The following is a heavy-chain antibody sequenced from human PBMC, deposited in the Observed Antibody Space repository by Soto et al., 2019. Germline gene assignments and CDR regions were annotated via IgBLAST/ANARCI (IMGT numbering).Heavy chain of an antibody. CDR3: ARSFIPDIVVVPAAPVYYYYGMDV. V-gene: IGHV1-2*02. D-gene: IGHD2-2*01. J-gene: IGHJ6*02. CDR1: GYTFTGYY. CDR2: INPNSGGT. Sequence: ASVKVSCKASGYTFTGYYMHWVRQAPGQGLEWMGWINPNSGGTNYAQKFQGRVTMTRDTSISTAYMELSRLRSDDTAVYYCARSFIPDIVVVPAAPVYYYYGMDVWGQGTTVTVS.